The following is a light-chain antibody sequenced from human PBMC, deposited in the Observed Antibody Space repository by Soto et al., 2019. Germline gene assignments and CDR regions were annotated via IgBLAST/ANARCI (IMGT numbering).Light chain of an antibody. CDR3: QQSYSTPRT. V-gene: IGKV1-39*01. J-gene: IGKJ1*01. Sequence: DIQMTQSPSSLSASVGDRVTITCRASQSISSYLNCYQQKPGKAPKLLIYAASSVQSGVPSRFSGSGSGTDFTLTISSLQPEDFATYYCQQSYSTPRTFGQGTKVDNK. CDR2: AAS. CDR1: QSISSY.